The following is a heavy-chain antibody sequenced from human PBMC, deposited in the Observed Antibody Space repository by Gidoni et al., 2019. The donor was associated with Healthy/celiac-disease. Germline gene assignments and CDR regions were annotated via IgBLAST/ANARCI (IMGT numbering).Heavy chain of an antibody. D-gene: IGHD3-16*02. CDR3: ARGSMITFGGVINPDAFDI. CDR2: INPSGGST. J-gene: IGHJ3*02. V-gene: IGHV1-46*01. Sequence: QVQLVQSGAEVKKPGASVKVSCKASGYTFTSYYMHWVRQAPGQGLEWMGIINPSGGSTSYAQKFQGRVTMTRDTSTSTVYMELSSLRSEDTAVYYCARGSMITFGGVINPDAFDIWGQGTMVTVSS. CDR1: GYTFTSYY.